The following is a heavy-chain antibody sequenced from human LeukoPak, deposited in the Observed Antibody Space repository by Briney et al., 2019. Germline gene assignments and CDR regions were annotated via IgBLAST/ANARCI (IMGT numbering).Heavy chain of an antibody. D-gene: IGHD1-14*01. V-gene: IGHV3-23*01. CDR2: MTGPADTT. CDR1: GFNFNNFA. Sequence: GGSLRLSCAASGFNFNNFAMSWVRQAPGKGLEWLSAMTGPADTTYYAESVKGRFTISSDYSKSMVFLQMNSLRVEDTAIYYCAKGAEIDHWGQGTVVSV. CDR3: AKGAEIDH. J-gene: IGHJ4*02.